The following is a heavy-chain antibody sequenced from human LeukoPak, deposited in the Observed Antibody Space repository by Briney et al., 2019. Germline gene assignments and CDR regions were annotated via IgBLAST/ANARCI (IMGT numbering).Heavy chain of an antibody. CDR3: ASTGDYGDYARDY. D-gene: IGHD4-17*01. CDR1: GFTFNTYW. J-gene: IGHJ4*02. Sequence: QPGGSLRLSCTASGFTFNTYWMNWVRQAPGKGLEWVSAISGSGGSTYYADSVKGRFTISRDNSKNTLYLQMNSLRAEDTAVYYCASTGDYGDYARDYWGQGNLVTVSS. V-gene: IGHV3-23*01. CDR2: ISGSGGST.